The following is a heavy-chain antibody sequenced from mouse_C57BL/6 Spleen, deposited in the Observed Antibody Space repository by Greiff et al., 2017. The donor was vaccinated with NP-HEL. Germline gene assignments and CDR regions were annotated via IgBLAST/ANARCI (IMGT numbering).Heavy chain of an antibody. J-gene: IGHJ4*01. D-gene: IGHD1-1*01. Sequence: EVHLVESGGDLVKPGGSLKLSCAASGFTFSSYGMSWVRQTPDKRLEWVATISSGGSYTYYPDSVKGRFTISRDNAKNTLYLQMSSLKSEDTAMYYCARGYYYDAMDYWGQGTSVTVSS. CDR1: GFTFSSYG. CDR2: ISSGGSYT. V-gene: IGHV5-6*01. CDR3: ARGYYYDAMDY.